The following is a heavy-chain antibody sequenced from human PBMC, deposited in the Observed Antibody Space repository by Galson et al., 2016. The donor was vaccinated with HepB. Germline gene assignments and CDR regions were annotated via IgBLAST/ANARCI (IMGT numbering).Heavy chain of an antibody. Sequence: SLRLSCAASGFTFSTYWMNWVRQAPGKGLVWVSRINSDGSSTGFADSVKGRFTISRDSAKNTLYLQMNSLRAEDTAVYYCASSVRGSGSPPGGYWGQGILVTVSS. CDR1: GFTFSTYW. CDR2: INSDGSST. V-gene: IGHV3-74*01. D-gene: IGHD3-10*01. CDR3: ASSVRGSGSPPGGY. J-gene: IGHJ4*02.